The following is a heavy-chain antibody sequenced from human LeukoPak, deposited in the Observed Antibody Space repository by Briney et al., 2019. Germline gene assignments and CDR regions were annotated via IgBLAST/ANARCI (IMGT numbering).Heavy chain of an antibody. CDR3: AVGITIPMAGYFDY. J-gene: IGHJ4*02. Sequence: PSETLSLTCTVSGGSISSSSYYWGWIRQPPGKGLEWIGSIYYSGSTYYNPSLKSRVTISVDTSKNQFALKLSSVTAADTGVYYSAVGITIPMAGYFDYWGQGTLVTVSS. D-gene: IGHD3-3*01. CDR1: GGSISSSSYY. CDR2: IYYSGST. V-gene: IGHV4-39*01.